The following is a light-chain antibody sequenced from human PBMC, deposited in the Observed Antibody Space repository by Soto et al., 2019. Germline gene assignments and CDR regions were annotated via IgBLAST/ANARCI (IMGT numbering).Light chain of an antibody. J-gene: IGLJ1*01. V-gene: IGLV2-14*01. Sequence: QCALTQPASVSGSPGQSITISCTGASSDVGGYNYVSWYQQHPGKAPKVLISDVSNRPSGISNRFSGSKSGNTASLTISGLQAEDEADYYCSSYTSIDTWVFGTGTKVTVL. CDR3: SSYTSIDTWV. CDR2: DVS. CDR1: SSDVGGYNY.